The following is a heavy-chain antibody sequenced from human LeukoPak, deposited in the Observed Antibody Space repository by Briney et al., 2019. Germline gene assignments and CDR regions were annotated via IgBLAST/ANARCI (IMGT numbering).Heavy chain of an antibody. CDR3: ARYSSGWPFQH. D-gene: IGHD6-19*01. CDR2: INPNSGGT. Sequence: ASVKVSCKASGYTFTGYYMHWVRQAPGQGLEWMGWINPNSGGTNYAQKFQGRVTMTRDTSISTAYMELRSLRSDDTAVYYCARYSSGWPFQHWGQGTLVTVSS. V-gene: IGHV1-2*02. J-gene: IGHJ1*01. CDR1: GYTFTGYY.